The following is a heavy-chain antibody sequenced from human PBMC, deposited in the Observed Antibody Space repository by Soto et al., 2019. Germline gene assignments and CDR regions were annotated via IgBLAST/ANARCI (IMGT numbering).Heavy chain of an antibody. CDR3: AREGGYYYGMDV. CDR1: GFTFSSYY. J-gene: IGHJ6*02. D-gene: IGHD3-16*01. CDR2: IGTAGDT. Sequence: GGSLRLSCAASGFTFSSYYMHWVRQATGKGLEWVSAIGTAGDTYYPGSVKGRFTISRENAKNSLYLQMNSLRAEDTAVYYCAREGGYYYGMDVWGQGTTVTVSS. V-gene: IGHV3-13*01.